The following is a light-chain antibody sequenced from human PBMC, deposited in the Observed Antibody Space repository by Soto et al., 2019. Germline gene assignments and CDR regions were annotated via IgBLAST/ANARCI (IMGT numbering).Light chain of an antibody. J-gene: IGLJ3*02. Sequence: SYELTQSPSVSVAPGQTARIACGGKVIGSKSVHWYQRKPCQAPVLVVYNDGDRPSGIPERFSGSNSGNTATLTISSVAAGDEADYYCQVWDVDSDHVVFGGGTQLTVL. CDR1: VIGSKS. CDR2: NDG. CDR3: QVWDVDSDHVV. V-gene: IGLV3-21*02.